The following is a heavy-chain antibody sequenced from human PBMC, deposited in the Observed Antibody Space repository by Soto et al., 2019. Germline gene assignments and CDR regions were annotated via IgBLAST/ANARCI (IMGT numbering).Heavy chain of an antibody. V-gene: IGHV2-26*01. CDR2: IFSNDEK. Sequence: SGPTLVNPPETLTLTCTVSGFSRSNPRMGVSWIRQPPGKALEWLAHIFSNDEKSYSTSLKSRLTISRDTSKSQVVLTMTNMDPVDTATYYCARIQRISMIVVSKPYFDYWGQGALVTVSS. CDR3: ARIQRISMIVVSKPYFDY. CDR1: GFSRSNPRMG. D-gene: IGHD3-22*01. J-gene: IGHJ4*02.